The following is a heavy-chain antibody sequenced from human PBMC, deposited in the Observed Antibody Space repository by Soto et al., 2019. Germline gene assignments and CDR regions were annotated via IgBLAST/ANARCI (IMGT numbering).Heavy chain of an antibody. Sequence: KPSETLSLTCTVSGGSISSYYWSWIRQPPGKGPEWIGYIYYSGSTNYNPSLKSRVTISVDTSKNQFSLKLSSVTAADTAVYYCARSRGIFGVYPPYYYYGMDVWGQGTTVTVSS. V-gene: IGHV4-59*01. D-gene: IGHD3-3*01. CDR3: ARSRGIFGVYPPYYYYGMDV. CDR1: GGSISSYY. CDR2: IYYSGST. J-gene: IGHJ6*02.